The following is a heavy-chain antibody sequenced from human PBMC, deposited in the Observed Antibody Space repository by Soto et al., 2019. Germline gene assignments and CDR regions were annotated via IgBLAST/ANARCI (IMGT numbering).Heavy chain of an antibody. CDR3: AKDHPVIEVVKVFEY. CDR2: ISGSGTKT. V-gene: IGHV3-23*01. D-gene: IGHD3-22*01. Sequence: LRLSCAASGFSFSSYAMSWVRQAPGKELDWVSAISGSGTKTHYADSVKGRFTISRDNSKNTLYLQMNSLRAEDTAVYYCAKDHPVIEVVKVFEYWGRGALVTVSS. J-gene: IGHJ4*02. CDR1: GFSFSSYA.